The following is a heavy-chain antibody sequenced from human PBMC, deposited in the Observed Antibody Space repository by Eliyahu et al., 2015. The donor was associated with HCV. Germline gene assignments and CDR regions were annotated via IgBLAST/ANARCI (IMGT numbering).Heavy chain of an antibody. CDR3: ARGRARGGYDFLDFYYYAMDV. D-gene: IGHD3/OR15-3a*01. Sequence: EVQLLESGGGLAQPGGSLRLSCVASGFPFSXYGMXWVRQSPGKGLEWXSGISGSGGTTHYADSVKGRFTISSDSSKKTLYLQMDPLRVDDTGEYYCARGRARGGYDFLDFYYYAMDVWGKGTTVTVSS. CDR2: ISGSGGTT. V-gene: IGHV3-23*01. CDR1: GFPFSXYG. J-gene: IGHJ6*04.